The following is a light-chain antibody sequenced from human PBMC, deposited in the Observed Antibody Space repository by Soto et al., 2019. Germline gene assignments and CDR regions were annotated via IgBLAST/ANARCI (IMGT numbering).Light chain of an antibody. J-gene: IGKJ1*01. Sequence: DIQMTQSPSTLSASVGDRVTITCRASQNINNWLAWYQQKPGQAPKLLIYKESNLESGVPSRFSGSGSGTEFTLSISSLQPDDFATYYCQQYSGSSTTFGQGTKVEVK. CDR2: KES. CDR1: QNINNW. CDR3: QQYSGSSTT. V-gene: IGKV1-5*03.